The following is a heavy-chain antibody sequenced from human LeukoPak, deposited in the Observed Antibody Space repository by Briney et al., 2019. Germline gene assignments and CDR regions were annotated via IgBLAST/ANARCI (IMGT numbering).Heavy chain of an antibody. J-gene: IGHJ5*02. D-gene: IGHD1-26*01. Sequence: GASVKVSCKASGDTLTSYSMNWVRQAPGQGLEWMGWINTNTGNPTYAQGFTGRFLFSLDTTVSTAYLQISSLKAEDTAVYFCARVPVGQIVGPTNNWFNPWGQGTLVTVSS. CDR2: INTNTGNP. CDR3: ARVPVGQIVGPTNNWFNP. V-gene: IGHV7-4-1*02. CDR1: GDTLTSYS.